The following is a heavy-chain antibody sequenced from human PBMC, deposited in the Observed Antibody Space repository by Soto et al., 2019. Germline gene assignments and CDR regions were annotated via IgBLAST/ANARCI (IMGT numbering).Heavy chain of an antibody. D-gene: IGHD2-21*01. CDR3: ARGRGYCGGTNCYLDY. Sequence: PGGSLRLSCAASGFTVSNNYMSWVRQAPGKGLEWVSVIYSGGSTYYADSVKDRFTISRDNSKNTLYLQMNSLRDDDTAVYYCARGRGYCGGTNCYLDYWGQGALVTVSS. V-gene: IGHV3-66*01. CDR1: GFTVSNNY. CDR2: IYSGGST. J-gene: IGHJ4*02.